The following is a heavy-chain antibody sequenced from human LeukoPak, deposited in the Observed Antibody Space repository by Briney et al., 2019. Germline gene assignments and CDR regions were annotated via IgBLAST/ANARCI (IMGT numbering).Heavy chain of an antibody. V-gene: IGHV5-51*01. D-gene: IGHD1-26*01. J-gene: IGHJ4*02. CDR2: IYPGDSDT. CDR3: ARHDIVGATGDY. Sequence: GESLKISCRGSGYSFSSYWIAWVRQMPGKGLEWMGIIYPGDSDTKYSPSFQGQVTISADKSISTAYLQWSSLKASDTAMYYCARHDIVGATGDYWGQGTLVTVSS. CDR1: GYSFSSYW.